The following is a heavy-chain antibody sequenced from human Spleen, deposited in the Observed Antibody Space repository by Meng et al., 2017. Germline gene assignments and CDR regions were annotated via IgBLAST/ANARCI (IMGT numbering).Heavy chain of an antibody. CDR3: ASLSTYCGGDCLESGAGDDY. V-gene: IGHV1-46*01. D-gene: IGHD2-21*02. J-gene: IGHJ4*02. CDR1: GYTFTSYY. CDR2: INPSGGST. Sequence: ASVKVSCKASGYTFTSYYMHWVRQAPGQGLEWMGIINPSGGSTSYAQKFQGRVTITADKSTSTAYMELSRLRSDDTAVYYCASLSTYCGGDCLESGAGDDYWGQGTLVTVSS.